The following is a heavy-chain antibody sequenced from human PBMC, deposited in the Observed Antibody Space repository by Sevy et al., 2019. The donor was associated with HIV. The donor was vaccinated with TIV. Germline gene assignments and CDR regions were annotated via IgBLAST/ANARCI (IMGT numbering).Heavy chain of an antibody. Sequence: GGSLRLSCSAFGFTFQTFGMHWARQAPGKGPEWLAVISSDGSNQNYADSVKGRFTISRDNSKNLLFLQMNSLIPNDTAVYFCTKESLRGTYIRGDFDHWGQGTLVTVSS. J-gene: IGHJ4*02. V-gene: IGHV3-30*18. CDR2: ISSDGSNQ. CDR3: TKESLRGTYIRGDFDH. CDR1: GFTFQTFG. D-gene: IGHD3-10*02.